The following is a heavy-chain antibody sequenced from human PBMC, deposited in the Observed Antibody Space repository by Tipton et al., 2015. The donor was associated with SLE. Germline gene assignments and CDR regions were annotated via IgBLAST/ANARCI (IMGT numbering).Heavy chain of an antibody. CDR2: ISAYNGNT. CDR1: GYTFSNYG. J-gene: IGHJ5*02. V-gene: IGHV1-18*01. CDR3: AREIGQHLNWVDP. D-gene: IGHD2-21*01. Sequence: QSGAEVKKPGASVKVSCKASGYTFSNYGISWVRQAPGQGLEWMGWISAYNGNTNYAQKFQGRLIMTTDISTSTAYMELRSLRSDDTAVYYCAREIGQHLNWVDPWGQGTLVTVSS.